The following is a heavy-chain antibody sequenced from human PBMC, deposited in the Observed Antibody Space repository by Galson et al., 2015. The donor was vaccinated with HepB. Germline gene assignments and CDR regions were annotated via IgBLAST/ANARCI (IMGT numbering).Heavy chain of an antibody. CDR2: IWYDGGNK. CDR3: ARGVYYGSLWFQH. V-gene: IGHV3-33*08. D-gene: IGHD3-10*01. J-gene: IGHJ1*01. CDR1: GFTFSSYG. Sequence: SLRLSCAASGFTFSSYGMHWVRQAPGKGLEWVAVIWYDGGNKYYADSVKGRFTISRDNSKNTLYLQMNSLRAEDTAVYYCARGVYYGSLWFQHWGQGTLVTGSA.